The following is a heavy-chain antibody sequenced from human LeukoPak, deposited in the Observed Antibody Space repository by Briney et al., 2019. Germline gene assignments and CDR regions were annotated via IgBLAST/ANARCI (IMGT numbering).Heavy chain of an antibody. J-gene: IGHJ4*02. V-gene: IGHV1-2*02. CDR3: ARGDYYGSGTYYKKTVDY. Sequence: ASVKVSPKASGYTFTGYYMHWVRQAPGQGLEWMGWINPNSGGTNYAQKFQGRVTMTRDTSISTAYMELRSLRSDDTAVYYCARGDYYGSGTYYKKTVDYWGQGTLVTVSS. D-gene: IGHD3-10*01. CDR2: INPNSGGT. CDR1: GYTFTGYY.